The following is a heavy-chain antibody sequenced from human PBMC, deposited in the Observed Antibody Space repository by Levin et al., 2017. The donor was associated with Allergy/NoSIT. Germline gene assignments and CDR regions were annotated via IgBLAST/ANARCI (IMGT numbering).Heavy chain of an antibody. CDR3: ASGGGWLLRS. Sequence: GESLKISCVDSRFTFSSLWMTWVRQAPGKGLEWVANIKQDGSDIRYLDSVKGRFTISRDNAKNSLYPQMNSLRVEDTAVYYCASGGGWLLRSWGQGTLVTVSS. CDR2: IKQDGSDI. D-gene: IGHD6-19*01. V-gene: IGHV3-7*01. J-gene: IGHJ5*02. CDR1: RFTFSSLW.